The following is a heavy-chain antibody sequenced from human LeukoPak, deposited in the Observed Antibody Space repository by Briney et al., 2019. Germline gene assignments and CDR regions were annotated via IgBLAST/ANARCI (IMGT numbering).Heavy chain of an antibody. CDR2: IIPIFGMA. CDR3: ARVGRYYDSSGYVFDAFDI. J-gene: IGHJ3*02. CDR1: GGTFGSYA. Sequence: SVKVSCKASGGTFGSYAISWVRQAPGQGLEWMGGIIPIFGMANYAQKFQGRVTITADESTSTAYMELSSLRSEDTAVYYCARVGRYYDSSGYVFDAFDIWGQGTMVTVSS. V-gene: IGHV1-69*13. D-gene: IGHD3-22*01.